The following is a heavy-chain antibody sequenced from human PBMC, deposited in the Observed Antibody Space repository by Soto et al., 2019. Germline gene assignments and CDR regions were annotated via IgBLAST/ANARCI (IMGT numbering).Heavy chain of an antibody. J-gene: IGHJ6*02. CDR2: IIPIFGTA. V-gene: IGHV1-69*06. CDR1: GGTFSSYA. Sequence: ASVKVSCKASGGTFSSYAISWVRQAPGQGLEWMGGIIPIFGTANYAQKFQGRVTITADKSTSTAYMELSSLRSEDTAVYYCARGRWLQSDYYYGMDVWGQGTTVTSP. D-gene: IGHD5-12*01. CDR3: ARGRWLQSDYYYGMDV.